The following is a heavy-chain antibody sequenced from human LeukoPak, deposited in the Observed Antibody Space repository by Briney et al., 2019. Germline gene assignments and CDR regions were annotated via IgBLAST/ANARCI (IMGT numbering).Heavy chain of an antibody. D-gene: IGHD2-2*01. Sequence: GASLQISCKGSGCSFTTHWIAWGRRMPGKGLEWMGVIYPGNSDITYSPSFQGQVTISVDKSISTAYLQWSSLKASDTAIYYCARHLSSITSCPHYWGQGTLVTVSS. CDR1: GCSFTTHW. CDR2: IYPGNSDI. V-gene: IGHV5-51*01. CDR3: ARHLSSITSCPHY. J-gene: IGHJ4*02.